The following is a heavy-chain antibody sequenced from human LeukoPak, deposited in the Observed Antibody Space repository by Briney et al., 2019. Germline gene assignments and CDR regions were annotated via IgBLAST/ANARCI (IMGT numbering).Heavy chain of an antibody. D-gene: IGHD2-2*02. CDR2: VSSSSSYI. CDR1: GFTFSSYS. J-gene: IGHJ6*02. CDR3: ARTIVVVPAAIRYYYGMDV. Sequence: AGGSLRLSRAASGFTFSSYSMNWVRQAPGKGLEWVSSVSSSSSYIYYADPVKGRFTISRDNAKNSLYLQMNSLRAEDTAVYYCARTIVVVPAAIRYYYGMDVWGQGTTVTVSS. V-gene: IGHV3-21*01.